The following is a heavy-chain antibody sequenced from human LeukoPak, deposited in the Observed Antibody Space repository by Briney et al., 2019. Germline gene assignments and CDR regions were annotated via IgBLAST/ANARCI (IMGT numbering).Heavy chain of an antibody. CDR3: ARGGDFWSGAPWFDP. V-gene: IGHV4-4*02. Sequence: SGTLSLTCAVSGGSISSSNWWSWVRQPPGKGLEWIGEIYHSGSTNYNPSLKSRVTISVDKSKNQFSLKLSSVTAADTAVYYCARGGDFWSGAPWFDPWGQGTLVTVSS. D-gene: IGHD3-3*01. CDR2: IYHSGST. CDR1: GGSISSSNW. J-gene: IGHJ5*02.